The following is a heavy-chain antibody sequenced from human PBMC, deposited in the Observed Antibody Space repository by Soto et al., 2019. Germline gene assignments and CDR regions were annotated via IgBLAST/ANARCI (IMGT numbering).Heavy chain of an antibody. V-gene: IGHV1-69*13. CDR2: IIPIFGTA. Sequence: SVKVSCKASGGTFSSYAISWVRQAPGQGLEWMGGIIPIFGTANYAQKFQGRDTITADESTSTAYMELSSLRSEDTAVYYCARDKHPGYSSSWYDYWGQGTLVTVSS. J-gene: IGHJ4*02. CDR3: ARDKHPGYSSSWYDY. CDR1: GGTFSSYA. D-gene: IGHD6-13*01.